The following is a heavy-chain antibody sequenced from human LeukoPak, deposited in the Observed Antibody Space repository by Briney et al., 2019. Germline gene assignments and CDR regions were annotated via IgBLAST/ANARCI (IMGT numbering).Heavy chain of an antibody. CDR2: INCNSGGT. Sequence: ASVKVSCKASGYTFTSYGISWVRQAPGQGLEWLGWINCNSGGTLSSRKFRGRVAMTTDTTTNTAYMDLSSLRLEDTAVYFCARAVQTPMSKRALMSYWGQGTLVTVSS. J-gene: IGHJ1*01. D-gene: IGHD2-21*01. CDR1: GYTFTSYG. V-gene: IGHV1-18*01. CDR3: ARAVQTPMSKRALMSY.